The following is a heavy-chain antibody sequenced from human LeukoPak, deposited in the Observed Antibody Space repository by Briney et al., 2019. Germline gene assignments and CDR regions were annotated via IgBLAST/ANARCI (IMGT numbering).Heavy chain of an antibody. CDR3: ARVGSSSWYFDY. CDR1: GGSISSGNW. V-gene: IGHV4-4*02. Sequence: PSGTLSLTCAVSGGSISSGNWWSWVRQPPGKGLEWIGSIYYSGSTYYNPSLKSRVTISVDTSKNQFSLKLSSVTAADTAVYYCARVGSSSWYFDYWGQGTLVTVSS. J-gene: IGHJ4*02. D-gene: IGHD6-13*01. CDR2: IYYSGST.